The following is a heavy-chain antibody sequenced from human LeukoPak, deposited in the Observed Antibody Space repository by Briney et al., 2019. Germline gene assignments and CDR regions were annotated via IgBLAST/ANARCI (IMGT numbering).Heavy chain of an antibody. CDR1: GYTFTSYD. CDR2: MNPNSGNT. D-gene: IGHD6-19*01. CDR3: ARGSGWYGAYYYYGMDV. Sequence: ASVKVSCKASGYTFTSYDINWVRQATGQGLEWMGWMNPNSGNTGYAQKFQGRVTMTRNTSISTAYMELSSLRSEDTAVYYCARGSGWYGAYYYYGMDVWGQGTTVTVSS. J-gene: IGHJ6*02. V-gene: IGHV1-8*01.